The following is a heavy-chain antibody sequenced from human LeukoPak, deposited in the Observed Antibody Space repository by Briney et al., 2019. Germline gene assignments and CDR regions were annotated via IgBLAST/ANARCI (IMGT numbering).Heavy chain of an antibody. V-gene: IGHV4-39*07. CDR3: ARVGYCTNGVCYILQYEGYYFDY. J-gene: IGHJ4*02. D-gene: IGHD2-8*01. Sequence: PSETLSLTCTVSGGSISSSSYYWGWIRQPPGKGLEWIGSIYYSGSTYYNPSLKSRVTISVDTSKNQFSLKLSSVTAADTAVYYCARVGYCTNGVCYILQYEGYYFDYWGQGTLVTVSS. CDR2: IYYSGST. CDR1: GGSISSSSYY.